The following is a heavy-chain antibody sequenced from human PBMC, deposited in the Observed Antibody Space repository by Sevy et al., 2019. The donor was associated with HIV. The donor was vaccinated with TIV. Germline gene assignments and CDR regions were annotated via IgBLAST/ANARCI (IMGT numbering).Heavy chain of an antibody. Sequence: GGSLRLSCAASGFTFSSYAMSWVRQAPGKGLEWVSAISGSGGSTYYADSVKGRFTISRDNSKNTLYLQMNSLRAEDTAVYYCAKDGARPRREYSGYDPAPYYYYYYMDVWGKGTTVTVSS. CDR1: GFTFSSYA. D-gene: IGHD5-12*01. CDR3: AKDGARPRREYSGYDPAPYYYYYYMDV. CDR2: ISGSGGST. J-gene: IGHJ6*03. V-gene: IGHV3-23*01.